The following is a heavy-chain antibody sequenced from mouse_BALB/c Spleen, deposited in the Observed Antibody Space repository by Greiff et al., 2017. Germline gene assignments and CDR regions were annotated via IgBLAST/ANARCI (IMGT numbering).Heavy chain of an antibody. Sequence: EVMLVESGGGLVQPGGSLKLSCAASGFTFSSYTMSWVRQTPEKRLEWVAYISNGGGSTYYPDTVKGRFTISRDNAKNTLYLQMSSLKSEDTAMYYCARHYGSSYDWYFDVWGAGTTVTVSS. CDR3: ARHYGSSYDWYFDV. CDR1: GFTFSSYT. V-gene: IGHV5-12-2*01. J-gene: IGHJ1*01. D-gene: IGHD1-1*01. CDR2: ISNGGGST.